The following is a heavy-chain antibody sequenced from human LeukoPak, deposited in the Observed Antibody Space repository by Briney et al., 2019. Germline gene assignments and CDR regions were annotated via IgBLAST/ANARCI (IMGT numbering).Heavy chain of an antibody. D-gene: IGHD2-21*02. CDR1: GFTFSSYD. CDR2: IGTAGDT. V-gene: IGHV3-13*01. J-gene: IGHJ3*02. Sequence: GGSLRLSCAASGFTFSSYDMHWVRQATGKGLEWVSAIGTAGDTYYPGSVKGRFTISRENAKNSLYLQMNSLRAGDTAVYYCARVLPPYDAFDIWGQGTMVTVSS. CDR3: ARVLPPYDAFDI.